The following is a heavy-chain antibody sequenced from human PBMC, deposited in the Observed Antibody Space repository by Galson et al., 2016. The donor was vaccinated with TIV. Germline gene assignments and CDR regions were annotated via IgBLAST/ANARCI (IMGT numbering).Heavy chain of an antibody. CDR3: VKDKQGGADGGDS. CDR2: INGGGTT. J-gene: IGHJ4*02. V-gene: IGHV3-23*01. D-gene: IGHD2-15*01. CDR1: GFTFHSYA. Sequence: SLRLSCAASGFTFHSYAMTWVRQVPGKGLEWVSGINGGGTTYYADSVKGRFTISRDNSKKSLSLQMNNLRAEDTAVYYCVKDKQGGADGGDSWGQGTLVIVSS.